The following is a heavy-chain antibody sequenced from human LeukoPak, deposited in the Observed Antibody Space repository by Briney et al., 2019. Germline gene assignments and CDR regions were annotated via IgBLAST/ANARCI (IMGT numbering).Heavy chain of an antibody. CDR3: AREDIQLWPRGSIDY. J-gene: IGHJ4*02. CDR1: GGSISSSSYY. CDR2: IYYSGST. Sequence: SETLSLTCTVSGGSISSSSYYWGWLRQPPGKGLEWIGSIYYSGSTYYNPSLKSRVTISVDTSKNQFSLKLSSVTAADTAVYYCAREDIQLWPRGSIDYWGQGTLVTVSS. V-gene: IGHV4-39*07. D-gene: IGHD5-18*01.